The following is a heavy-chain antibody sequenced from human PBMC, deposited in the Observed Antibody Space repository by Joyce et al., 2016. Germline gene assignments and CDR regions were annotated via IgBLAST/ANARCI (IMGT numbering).Heavy chain of an antibody. CDR1: GGSIASSGNL. D-gene: IGHD6-19*01. Sequence: QLQLQESGPGLVKPSQTLSLTCTVSGGSIASSGNLWTWIRQHPGKGLEWIGYFYYDGTTDYNPSLKSRITISGETSKNQFSLNLKSVTAADAAVYFCARGGYTSGWDDAFDIWGQGTVVIVSS. CDR2: FYYDGTT. V-gene: IGHV4-31*03. J-gene: IGHJ3*02. CDR3: ARGGYTSGWDDAFDI.